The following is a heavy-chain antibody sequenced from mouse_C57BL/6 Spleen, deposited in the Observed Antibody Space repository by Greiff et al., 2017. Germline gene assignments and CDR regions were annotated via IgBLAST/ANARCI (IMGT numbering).Heavy chain of an antibody. CDR2: IYPSDSET. J-gene: IGHJ2*01. D-gene: IGHD2-1*01. CDR1: GYTFTSYW. Sequence: QVQLQQPGAELVRPGSSVKLSCKASGYTFTSYWMDWVKQRPGQGLEWIGNIYPSDSETHYNQKFKDKATLTVDKSSSTAYMRLSSLTSEDSAVYYCARLGGNSYFDYWGQGTTLTVSS. CDR3: ARLGGNSYFDY. V-gene: IGHV1-61*01.